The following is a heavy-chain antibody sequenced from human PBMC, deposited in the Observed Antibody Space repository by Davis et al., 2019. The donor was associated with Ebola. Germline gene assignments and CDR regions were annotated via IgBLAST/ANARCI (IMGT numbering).Heavy chain of an antibody. J-gene: IGHJ6*02. CDR2: INHSGST. CDR1: GGSFSGYY. V-gene: IGHV4-34*01. Sequence: MPSETLSLTCAVYGGSFSGYYWSWIRQPPGKGLEWIGEINHSGSTNYNPSLKSRVIISVDKSKNQFSLKLSSVTAADTAVYYCARDDYGDYHYGMDVWGQGTTVTVSS. CDR3: ARDDYGDYHYGMDV. D-gene: IGHD4-17*01.